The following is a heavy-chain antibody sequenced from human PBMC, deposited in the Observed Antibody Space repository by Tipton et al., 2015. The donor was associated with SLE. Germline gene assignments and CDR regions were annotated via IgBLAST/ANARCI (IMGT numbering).Heavy chain of an antibody. Sequence: LRLSCTVSGGSISSSSYYWGWIRQPPGKGLEWIGSIYYSGSTYYNPSLKSRVTISVDTSKNQFSLKLRSVTAADTAVYYCAREARPYYSYYYMDVWGKGTTVTVSS. CDR1: GGSISSSSYY. J-gene: IGHJ6*03. CDR3: AREARPYYSYYYMDV. V-gene: IGHV4-39*07. CDR2: IYYSGST.